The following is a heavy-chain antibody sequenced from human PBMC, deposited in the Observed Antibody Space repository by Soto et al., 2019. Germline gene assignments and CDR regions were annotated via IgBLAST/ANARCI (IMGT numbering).Heavy chain of an antibody. D-gene: IGHD3-10*01. J-gene: IGHJ4*02. CDR1: GFTIDNYG. Sequence: PGGSLRLSCAASGFTIDNYGMSWVRQVPGKGLEWVSCMYWKDGNTHYADSVKGRFTISRDNAKNSLFLQLNSLRAEDTALYYCVRSGDYRSGSYWYFFDYWGQGALVTVSS. V-gene: IGHV3-20*04. CDR3: VRSGDYRSGSYWYFFDY. CDR2: MYWKDGNT.